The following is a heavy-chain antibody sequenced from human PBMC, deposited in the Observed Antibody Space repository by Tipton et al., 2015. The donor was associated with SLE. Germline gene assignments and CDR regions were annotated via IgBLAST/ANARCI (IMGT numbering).Heavy chain of an antibody. V-gene: IGHV4-4*08. CDR2: IYTSGST. CDR3: AGMYYYGSGSSGPPRY. D-gene: IGHD3-10*01. Sequence: TLSLTCTVSGGSISSYYWSWIRQPPGKGLEWSGYIYTSGSTNYNPSLTSRVTISVDTSKNQFSLKLSSVTAADTAVYYCAGMYYYGSGSSGPPRYWGQGTLVTVSS. CDR1: GGSISSYY. J-gene: IGHJ4*02.